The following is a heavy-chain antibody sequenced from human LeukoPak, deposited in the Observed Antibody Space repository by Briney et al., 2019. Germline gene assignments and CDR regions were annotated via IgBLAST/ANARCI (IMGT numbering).Heavy chain of an antibody. V-gene: IGHV3-23*01. D-gene: IGHD3-10*01. CDR1: GFTFSSYA. J-gene: IGHJ4*02. CDR3: AKGAHVLLWFGELLPTDY. Sequence: PGGSLRLSCAASGFTFSSYAMSWVRQAPGKGLEWVSAISGSGGSTYYADSVKGRFTISRDNSKNTLYLQMNSLRAEDTAVYYCAKGAHVLLWFGELLPTDYWGQGTLVTVSS. CDR2: ISGSGGST.